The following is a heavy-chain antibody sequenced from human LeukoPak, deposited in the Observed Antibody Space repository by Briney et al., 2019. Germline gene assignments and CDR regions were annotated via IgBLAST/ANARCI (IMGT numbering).Heavy chain of an antibody. J-gene: IGHJ5*02. CDR2: IYYTGRT. Sequence: NPSETLSLTCAVYGGSFSGYYWSWIRQPPGKGLECIGTIYYTGRTYYTPSLKSRVTISVDTSKNQFSLKLSSVTAADTAVYYCARYTGSPAGWFDPWGQGTLVTVSS. CDR1: GGSFSGYY. D-gene: IGHD1-26*01. CDR3: ARYTGSPAGWFDP. V-gene: IGHV4-34*01.